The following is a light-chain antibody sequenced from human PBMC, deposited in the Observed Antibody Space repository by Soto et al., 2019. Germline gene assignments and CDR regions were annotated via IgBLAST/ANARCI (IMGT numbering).Light chain of an antibody. J-gene: IGKJ5*01. CDR1: QSVSNSY. CDR2: GAS. Sequence: EIVLTQSPGTLSLSPGEGATLSCRASQSVSNSYLVWYQQKPGQAPSLLICGASSRATGIPDRFSGSGSGTDFTLTISRLEPEDFAVYYCQQYGSSPITFGQGTRLEIK. CDR3: QQYGSSPIT. V-gene: IGKV3-20*01.